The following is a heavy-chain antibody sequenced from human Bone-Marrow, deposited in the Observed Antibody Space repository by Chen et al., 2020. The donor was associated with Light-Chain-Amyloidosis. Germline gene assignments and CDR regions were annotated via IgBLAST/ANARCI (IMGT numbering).Heavy chain of an antibody. CDR1: GFTFSSYA. CDR2: ISYDGSNK. CDR3: ARDRVSWAVAGTGDAFDI. D-gene: IGHD6-19*01. Sequence: QVQLVESGGDVVQPGRSLRLSCAASGFTFSSYAMHWVRQAPGKGLEWVAVISYDGSNKYYADSVKGRFTISRDNSKNTLYLQMNSLRAEDTAVYYCARDRVSWAVAGTGDAFDIWGQGTMVTVSS. J-gene: IGHJ3*02. V-gene: IGHV3-30-3*01.